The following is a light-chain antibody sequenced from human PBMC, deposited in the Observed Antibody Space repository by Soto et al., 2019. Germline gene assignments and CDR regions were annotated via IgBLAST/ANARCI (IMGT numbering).Light chain of an antibody. CDR1: SGDVGGYNY. J-gene: IGLJ1*01. V-gene: IGLV2-14*01. CDR2: EVS. CDR3: SSFTTSTTLYV. Sequence: VLTQSASVSGSPGDWNTVSCAGTSGDVGGYNYVSWYQQHPGKVPKLIIFEVSTRPSGVSNRFSGSKSGNTASLTISGLQADDEADYYCSSFTTSTTLYVFGPGTKVTVL.